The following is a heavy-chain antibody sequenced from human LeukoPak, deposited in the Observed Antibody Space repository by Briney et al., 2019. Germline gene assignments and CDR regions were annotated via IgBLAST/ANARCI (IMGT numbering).Heavy chain of an antibody. J-gene: IGHJ4*02. CDR2: ISSSGDII. CDR3: ARVGDYSGRFHYFDY. V-gene: IGHV3-48*03. Sequence: GGSLRLSCAASGFTFSSYDMNWVRQAPGKGVEWFSFISSSGDIIYYADSVKGRFTISRDNAKNSLCLQMNSLRAEDTAVYYCARVGDYSGRFHYFDYWGQGTLVTVSS. CDR1: GFTFSSYD. D-gene: IGHD1-26*01.